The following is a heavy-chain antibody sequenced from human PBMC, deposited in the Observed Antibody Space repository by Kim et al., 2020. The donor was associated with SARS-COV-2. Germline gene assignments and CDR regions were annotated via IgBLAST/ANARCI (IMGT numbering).Heavy chain of an antibody. V-gene: IGHV3-33*01. CDR3: TRDAFGRAGYGGGMDV. Sequence: GGSLRLSCAVSGFIFSNYGMHWVRQAPGKGLEWVAVIWHDGSKTYYSDIVKGRATISRDKSKMLFLQMDSLRAEDTAIYYCTRDAFGRAGYGGGMDVWGQGTTVIVSS. J-gene: IGHJ6*02. D-gene: IGHD3-16*01. CDR2: IWHDGSKT. CDR1: GFIFSNYG.